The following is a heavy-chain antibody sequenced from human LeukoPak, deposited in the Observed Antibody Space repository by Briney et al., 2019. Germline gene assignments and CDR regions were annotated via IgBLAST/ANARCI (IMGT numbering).Heavy chain of an antibody. D-gene: IGHD1-7*01. J-gene: IGHJ4*02. V-gene: IGHV3-74*01. CDR2: LNPDGTTI. CDR3: ATAGNYRFDY. Sequence: GGSLRLSCAASGLTFNNYWMHWVRQAPGKGPVWVSRLNPDGTTIDYADSVKGRFTISRDNAKNTLYLQMNSLRAEDTAVYYCATAGNYRFDYWGQGSLVTVSS. CDR1: GLTFNNYW.